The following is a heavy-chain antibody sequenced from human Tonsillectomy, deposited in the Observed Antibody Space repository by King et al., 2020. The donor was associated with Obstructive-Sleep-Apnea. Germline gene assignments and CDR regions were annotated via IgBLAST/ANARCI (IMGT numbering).Heavy chain of an antibody. Sequence: VQLVESGGGVVQPGRSLRLSCVASGFTFSNYGMHWVRQAPGKGLEWVAFISYDGSYKYYADSVKGRFTISRDNSKNTLDLQMNTLRPEDTAVYYCAKGRRLWGRWFGVFWFDPWGQGTLVTVSS. D-gene: IGHD3-16*01. CDR3: AKGRRLWGRWFGVFWFDP. CDR2: ISYDGSYK. V-gene: IGHV3-30*18. CDR1: GFTFSNYG. J-gene: IGHJ5*02.